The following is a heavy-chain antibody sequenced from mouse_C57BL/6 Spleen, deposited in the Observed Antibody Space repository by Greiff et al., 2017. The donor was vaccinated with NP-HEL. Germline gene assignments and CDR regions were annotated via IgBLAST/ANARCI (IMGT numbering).Heavy chain of an antibody. J-gene: IGHJ1*03. CDR2: IYPGDGDT. Sequence: VQLQQSGPELVKPGASVKISCKASGYAFSSSWMNWVKQRPGKGLEWIGRIYPGDGDTNYNGKFKGKATLTADKSSSTAYMQLSSLTAEDSAVYFCARSSSVLLRYPWYFDVWGTGTTVTVSS. D-gene: IGHD1-1*01. V-gene: IGHV1-82*01. CDR3: ARSSSVLLRYPWYFDV. CDR1: GYAFSSSW.